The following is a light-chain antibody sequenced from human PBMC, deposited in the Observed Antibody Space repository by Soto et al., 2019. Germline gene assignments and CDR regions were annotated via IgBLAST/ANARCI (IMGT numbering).Light chain of an antibody. V-gene: IGLV3-21*02. J-gene: IGLJ3*02. CDR2: DDI. CDR3: QVWDGSSDHCV. Sequence: SYELTQPPSVSVAPGQTARITCGGDNIGGKAVHWYQQKPGQAPVLVVYDDIDRPSDIPERFSGSNSANTATLTISRVEVGDEADYYCQVWDGSSDHCVFGGGTKLTV. CDR1: NIGGKA.